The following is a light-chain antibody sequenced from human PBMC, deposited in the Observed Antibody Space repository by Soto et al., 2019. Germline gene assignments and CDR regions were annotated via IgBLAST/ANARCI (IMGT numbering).Light chain of an antibody. V-gene: IGLV3-21*02. CDR3: QVWDTTNPVI. CDR1: NIEIKR. J-gene: IGLJ2*01. Sequence: SYELTQPPSVSVAPGQTARITCGGNNIEIKRVHWYQQKPGQAPVLVVYDDGDRTTGIPERFSGSKSGNTATLTTSRVEAGDEADYYCQVWDTTNPVIFGGGTKLTVL. CDR2: DDG.